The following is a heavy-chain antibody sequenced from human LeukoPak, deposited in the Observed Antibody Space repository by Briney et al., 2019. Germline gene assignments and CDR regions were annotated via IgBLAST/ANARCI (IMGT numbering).Heavy chain of an antibody. CDR1: GFTFIRFW. D-gene: IGHD3-10*01. CDR2: INVEGTTT. V-gene: IGHV3-74*01. CDR3: TRGGEEPFDY. J-gene: IGHJ4*02. Sequence: PGGSLRLSCAGSGFTFIRFWMHWVRQAPGKGLVWVSRINVEGTTTTYADSVEGRFTISRDENTLYLQMNHLRVDDTAVYYCTRGGEEPFDYWGQGTLVTVSS.